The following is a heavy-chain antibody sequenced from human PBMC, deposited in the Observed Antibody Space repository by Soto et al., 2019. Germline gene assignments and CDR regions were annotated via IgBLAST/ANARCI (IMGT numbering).Heavy chain of an antibody. CDR3: AKASTYEYVWGSFRYYFDH. D-gene: IGHD3-16*02. V-gene: IGHV3-23*01. Sequence: GGSLRLSCAASGFSFNIFAMSWVRQAPGKGLEWVSGISGSGDRTHYVDSVKGRFTISRDNVKNTLYLQMNSLRAEDTAAYYCAKASTYEYVWGSFRYYFDHWGQGALVTV. CDR2: ISGSGDRT. CDR1: GFSFNIFA. J-gene: IGHJ4*02.